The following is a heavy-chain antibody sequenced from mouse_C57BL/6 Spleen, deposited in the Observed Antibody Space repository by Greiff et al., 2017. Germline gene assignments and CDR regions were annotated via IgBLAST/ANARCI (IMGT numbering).Heavy chain of an antibody. V-gene: IGHV3-6*01. Sequence: VQLQQSGPGLVKPSQSLSLTCSVTGYSITSGYYWNWIRQFPGNKLEWMGYISYDGSNNYNPSLKNRISITRDTSKNQFSLKLNSVTTEDTATYYCARYYDYDGDAMDYWGQGTSVTVSS. CDR1: GYSITSGYY. CDR3: ARYYDYDGDAMDY. CDR2: ISYDGSN. J-gene: IGHJ4*01. D-gene: IGHD2-4*01.